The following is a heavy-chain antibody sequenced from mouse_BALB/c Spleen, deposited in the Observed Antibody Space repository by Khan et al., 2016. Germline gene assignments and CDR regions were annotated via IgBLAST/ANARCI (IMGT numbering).Heavy chain of an antibody. D-gene: IGHD6-1*01. J-gene: IGHJ4*01. V-gene: IGHV1-7*01. CDR3: ARREWPLESDAMDY. CDR1: GYTFTSYW. Sequence: QVQLQQSGAELAKPWASVKMSCKASGYTFTSYWIHWVKQRPGQGLEWIGYINRGTGYTDNKQEFNDKGTLTTDKSSSTAYMQLSSLTSEDSAVYYCARREWPLESDAMDYWGQGTSVTVSS. CDR2: INRGTGYT.